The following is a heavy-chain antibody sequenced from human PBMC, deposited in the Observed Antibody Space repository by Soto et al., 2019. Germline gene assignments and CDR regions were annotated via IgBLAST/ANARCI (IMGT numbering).Heavy chain of an antibody. CDR1: GGSISSYY. CDR2: IYYSGST. CDR3: ARVLPYSSFDP. Sequence: SETLSLTCTVSGGSISSYYWSWIRQPPGKGLEWIGYIYYSGSTNYNPSLKSRVTISVDTSKNQFSLKLSSVTTADTAVYYCARVLPYSSFDPWGQGTLVTVSS. D-gene: IGHD2-21*01. J-gene: IGHJ5*02. V-gene: IGHV4-59*01.